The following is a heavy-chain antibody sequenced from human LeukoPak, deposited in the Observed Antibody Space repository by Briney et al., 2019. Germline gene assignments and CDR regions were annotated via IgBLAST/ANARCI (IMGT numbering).Heavy chain of an antibody. CDR3: AKRGVVIRVILVGFHKEAYYFDP. J-gene: IGHJ4*02. CDR2: ISGSGGST. D-gene: IGHD3-10*01. V-gene: IGHV3-23*01. CDR1: GITLSNYG. Sequence: GGSLRLSCAVSGITLSNYGMSWVRQVPGKGLEWVAGISGSGGSTNYAASVKGRFTISRDNRKNTLYLQMNSLTAEDTAVYFCAKRGVVIRVILVGFHKEAYYFDPWGQGVLVTVSS.